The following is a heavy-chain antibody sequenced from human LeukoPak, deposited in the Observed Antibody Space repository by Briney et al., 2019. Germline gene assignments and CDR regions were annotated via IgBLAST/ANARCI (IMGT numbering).Heavy chain of an antibody. D-gene: IGHD6-19*01. V-gene: IGHV1-2*02. J-gene: IGHJ4*02. CDR2: INPNSGGT. CDR3: ARGAVAATFFDY. Sequence: ASVKVSCKASGYTFTGYYMHWVRQAPGQGLEWIGWINPNSGGTNYAQKFQGRVTMTRDTSLSTAYMELSRLRSDDTAVYYCARGAVAATFFDYWGQGTLVTVSS. CDR1: GYTFTGYY.